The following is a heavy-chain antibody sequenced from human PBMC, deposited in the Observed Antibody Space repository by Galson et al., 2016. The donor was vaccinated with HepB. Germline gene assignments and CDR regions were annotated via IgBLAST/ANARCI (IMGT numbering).Heavy chain of an antibody. CDR2: ISYDGSNK. J-gene: IGHJ4*02. D-gene: IGHD2-21*02. Sequence: SLRLSCAASGFTFSSYAMHWVRQAPGKGLEWVAVISYDGSNKYYADSVKGRFTISRDNSKNTLFLQMNSLRVEDTAVYYCAKMDCGRDCPRDYWGQGTLVTVSS. CDR3: AKMDCGRDCPRDY. CDR1: GFTFSSYA. V-gene: IGHV3-30*04.